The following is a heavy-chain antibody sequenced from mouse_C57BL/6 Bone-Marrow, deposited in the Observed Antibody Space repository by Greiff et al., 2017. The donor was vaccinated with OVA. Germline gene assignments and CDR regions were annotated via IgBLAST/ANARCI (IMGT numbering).Heavy chain of an antibody. J-gene: IGHJ1*03. V-gene: IGHV1-81*01. Sequence: QVQLQQSGAELARPGASVKLSCKASGYTFTSYGISWVKQRTGQGLEWIGEIYPRSGNTYYNEKFKGKATLTADKSSSTAYMELRSLTSEDSAVYFCARGGASYWYCDVWGTGTTVTVSS. CDR1: GYTFTSYG. CDR2: IYPRSGNT. CDR3: ARGGASYWYCDV.